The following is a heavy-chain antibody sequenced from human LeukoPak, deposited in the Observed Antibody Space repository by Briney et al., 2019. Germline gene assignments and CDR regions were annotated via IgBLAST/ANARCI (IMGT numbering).Heavy chain of an antibody. Sequence: GGSLRLSCAASGFTFSSYGMHWVRQAPGKGLEWVAFIRYDGSNKYYADSVKGRFTISRDNSKNTLYLQMNSLRAEDTAVYYCAKSAYYDYVWGFDPWGQGTLSPSPQ. D-gene: IGHD3-16*01. J-gene: IGHJ5*02. CDR1: GFTFSSYG. CDR2: IRYDGSNK. V-gene: IGHV3-30*02. CDR3: AKSAYYDYVWGFDP.